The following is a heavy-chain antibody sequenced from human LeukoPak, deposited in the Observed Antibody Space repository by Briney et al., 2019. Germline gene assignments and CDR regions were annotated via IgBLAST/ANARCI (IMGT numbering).Heavy chain of an antibody. J-gene: IGHJ5*02. V-gene: IGHV3-48*01. CDR1: GFTFSSYS. CDR3: ARDGWFGDYNWFDP. D-gene: IGHD3-10*01. CDR2: ISSASNTI. Sequence: GGSLRLSCAASGFTFSSYSMNWVRQAPGKGLEWVSYISSASNTIYYADSVKGRFTVSRDNAKNSLYLQMNSLRAEDMAMYYCARDGWFGDYNWFDPWGQGTLVTVSS.